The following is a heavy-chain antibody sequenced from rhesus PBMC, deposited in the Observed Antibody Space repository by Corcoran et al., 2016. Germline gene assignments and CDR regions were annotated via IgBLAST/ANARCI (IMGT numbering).Heavy chain of an antibody. D-gene: IGHD6-25*01. CDR3: ATAARVFDY. CDR2: IKGSRGDT. Sequence: QVQLQESGPAVVKPSETLSLTCAVSGGPISSSNWWSWIRQAPGKGLEWIGGIKGSRGDTKNTPTRNVRATISLETSRNQVSRRLSSVAAAESAVYYYATAARVFDYWGQGVLVTVSS. CDR1: GGPISSSNW. J-gene: IGHJ4*01. V-gene: IGHV4-93*02.